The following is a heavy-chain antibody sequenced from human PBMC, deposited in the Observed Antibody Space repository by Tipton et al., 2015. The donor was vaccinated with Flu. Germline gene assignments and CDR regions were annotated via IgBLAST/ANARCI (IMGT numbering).Heavy chain of an antibody. Sequence: QLVQSGGGLVQPGGSLRLSCAASAFTFDYYEMSWVRQAPGKGLEWVSYISSGAPTIYYADSVKGRFTISRDNAKNSLYLQMNSLRAEDTALYYCVRHSNYGTYGMDVWGQGTTVTVSS. V-gene: IGHV3-48*03. CDR2: ISSGAPTI. CDR1: AFTFDYYE. D-gene: IGHD4-11*01. J-gene: IGHJ6*02. CDR3: VRHSNYGTYGMDV.